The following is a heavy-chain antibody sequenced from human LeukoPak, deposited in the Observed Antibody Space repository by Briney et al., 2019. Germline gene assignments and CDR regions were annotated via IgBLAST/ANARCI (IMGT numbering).Heavy chain of an antibody. CDR2: VRSKAFGGTT. D-gene: IGHD3-16*02. V-gene: IGHV3-49*04. J-gene: IGHJ4*02. CDR1: GFTFGDYA. CDR3: TRESMITFGGVIFLYYFDD. Sequence: GGSLRLSCTASGFTFGDYAMSWVRQAPGKGLEWVGFVRSKAFGGTTEYAASVKGRFTISRDDSKSIAYLQMNSLKTEDTAVYYCTRESMITFGGVIFLYYFDDWGQGTLVTASS.